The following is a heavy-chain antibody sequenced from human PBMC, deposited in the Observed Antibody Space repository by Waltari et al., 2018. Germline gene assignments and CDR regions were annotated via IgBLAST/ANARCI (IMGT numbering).Heavy chain of an antibody. CDR1: GYTCTRYA. V-gene: IGHV1-3*01. D-gene: IGHD6-19*01. CDR2: INAGNGNT. CDR3: ARGEAVAGLDY. Sequence: QVQLVQSGAEVKKPGASVKVSCKASGYTCTRYAMHWVRQAPGQRLELMGWINAGNGNTKYSQKFQGRVTITRDTSASTAYMELSSLRSEDTAVYYCARGEAVAGLDYWGQGTLVTVSS. J-gene: IGHJ4*02.